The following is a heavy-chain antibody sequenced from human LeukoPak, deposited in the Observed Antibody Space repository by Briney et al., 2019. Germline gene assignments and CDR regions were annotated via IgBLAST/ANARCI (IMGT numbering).Heavy chain of an antibody. CDR2: INPDGRDT. J-gene: IGHJ4*02. CDR3: AREEGYSYGFSYFDY. V-gene: IGHV3-7*01. Sequence: PGGSLRLSCVVSGFTFNRCWMNWVRQAPGKGLEWVAHINPDGRDTYYVDSVKGRFTISRDNAQNSMYLQMNSLRAEDTAVYYCAREEGYSYGFSYFDYWGQGTLVTVSS. CDR1: GFTFNRCW. D-gene: IGHD5-18*01.